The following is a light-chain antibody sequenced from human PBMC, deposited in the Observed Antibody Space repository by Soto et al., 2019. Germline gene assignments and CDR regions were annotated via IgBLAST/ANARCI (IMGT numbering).Light chain of an antibody. CDR2: KAF. CDR3: QQYHSYPWT. Sequence: DIQMTQSPSTLSASVGGRVTITCRASQSISNWLAWYQQKPGKAPKLLIYKAFSLESGVPSRFSGSGSGTEFTLTINSLQPDDIAIYSCQQYHSYPWTFGQGTKVEIK. CDR1: QSISNW. V-gene: IGKV1-5*03. J-gene: IGKJ1*01.